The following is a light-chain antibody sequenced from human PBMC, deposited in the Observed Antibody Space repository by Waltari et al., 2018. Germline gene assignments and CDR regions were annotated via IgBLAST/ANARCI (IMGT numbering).Light chain of an antibody. Sequence: DIQMTQSPSTLSASGGDRVTMSCRASQRIGTRVAWYQHKPGKAPKLLIYHASILESGVPSRFIGSGSVTEFTLTISSLQPDDFASYYCQQAYSTLYTFGQGTTLEI. V-gene: IGKV1-5*01. J-gene: IGKJ2*01. CDR2: HAS. CDR3: QQAYSTLYT. CDR1: QRIGTR.